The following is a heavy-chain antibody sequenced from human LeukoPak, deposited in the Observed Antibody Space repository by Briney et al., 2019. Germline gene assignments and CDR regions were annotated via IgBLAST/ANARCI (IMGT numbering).Heavy chain of an antibody. CDR2: INHSGST. Sequence: SETLSLTCAVYGGSFSGCYWSWIRQPPGRGLEWIGEINHSGSTNYNPSLKSRVTISVDTSKNQFSLKLSSVTAADTAVYYCARLPNPYCSSTSCYRDYWGQGTLVTVSS. J-gene: IGHJ4*02. V-gene: IGHV4-34*01. CDR1: GGSFSGCY. D-gene: IGHD2-2*02. CDR3: ARLPNPYCSSTSCYRDY.